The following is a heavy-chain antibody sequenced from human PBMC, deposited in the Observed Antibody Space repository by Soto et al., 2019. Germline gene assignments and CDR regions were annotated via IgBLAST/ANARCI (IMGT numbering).Heavy chain of an antibody. J-gene: IGHJ4*02. CDR2: IIPIFTRT. V-gene: IGHV1-69*01. CDR3: ARDVVRSTAGDS. CDR1: GGTFSTSS. D-gene: IGHD2-15*01. Sequence: QLQLVQSGTEVKEPGSSVKVSCKASGGTFSTSSFVWVRQGPGQGLEWMGGIIPIFTRTNFAQKFQGRVTFSADESTRTTYMALRSLTSEDTAIYYCARDVVRSTAGDSWGQGTLVNVSS.